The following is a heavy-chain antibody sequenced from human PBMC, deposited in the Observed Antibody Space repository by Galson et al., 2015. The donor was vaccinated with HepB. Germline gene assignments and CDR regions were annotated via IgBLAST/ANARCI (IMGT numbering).Heavy chain of an antibody. CDR3: ARDSRSSCTNGVCYYFDY. CDR1: GYTFTTYG. J-gene: IGHJ4*02. D-gene: IGHD2-8*01. V-gene: IGHV1-18*04. CDR2: IRPYNGDA. Sequence: SVKVSCKASGYTFTTYGISWVRQAPGQGLEWMAWIRPYNGDANFARKFQHRVTLTTDTSTSTAYMELRSLTSDDTAVYYCARDSRSSCTNGVCYYFDYWGQGTLVTVSS.